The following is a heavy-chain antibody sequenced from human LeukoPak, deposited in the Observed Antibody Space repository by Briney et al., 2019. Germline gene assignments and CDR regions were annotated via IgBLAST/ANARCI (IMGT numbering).Heavy chain of an antibody. CDR2: ISGSGGST. D-gene: IGHD6-13*01. Sequence: PGGSLRLSCAASGFTFSSYAMSWVRQAPGKGLEWVSTISGSGGSTYYADSVKGRFTISRDNSKNTLYLQMNSLRAEDTAEYYCAKDRSSSWYEEYYFDYWGQGTLVTVSS. CDR3: AKDRSSSWYEEYYFDY. J-gene: IGHJ4*02. V-gene: IGHV3-23*01. CDR1: GFTFSSYA.